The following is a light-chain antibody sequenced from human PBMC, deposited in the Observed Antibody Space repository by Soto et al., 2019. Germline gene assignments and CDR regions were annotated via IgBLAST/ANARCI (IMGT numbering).Light chain of an antibody. CDR3: SSHAASGV. CDR1: SSDVGAYNY. V-gene: IGLV2-8*01. CDR2: EVS. J-gene: IGLJ3*02. Sequence: QSALTQPPSASGSPGQSVTISCTGTSSDVGAYNYVSWYQQRPGKAPKLIIYEVSQRPSGVPDRFSGSKSGNTASLTVSGLQADDEAYYYCSSHAASGVFGGGTKLTVL.